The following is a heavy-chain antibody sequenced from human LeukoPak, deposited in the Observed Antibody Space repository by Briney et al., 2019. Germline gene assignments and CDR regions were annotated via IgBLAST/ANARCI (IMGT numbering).Heavy chain of an antibody. D-gene: IGHD4-17*01. CDR1: GFTFSIYW. CDR3: GRGKTTVTD. CDR2: MNPDGSST. Sequence: GGSLRLSCAASGFTFSIYWMYWVRQAPGKGLVWVSRMNPDGSSTTYADSAKGRFTISRDNAKKMLYLEMNSLRVEDTAVYYCGRGKTTVTDWGQGTLVTVSS. V-gene: IGHV3-74*01. J-gene: IGHJ4*02.